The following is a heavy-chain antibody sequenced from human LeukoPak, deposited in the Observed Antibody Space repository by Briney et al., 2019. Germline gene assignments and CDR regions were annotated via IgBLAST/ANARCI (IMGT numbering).Heavy chain of an antibody. CDR1: GFRFTTYW. Sequence: WGVLRLSCAASGFRFTTYWMGWVRQAPGKGLEWVANIKQDGTEKYYVDSVKGRFTISRDNAKNSLYLQMNSLRAEDTAVYYCARGDTAMVLYYFDYWGQGTLVTVSS. CDR3: ARGDTAMVLYYFDY. J-gene: IGHJ4*02. D-gene: IGHD5-18*01. V-gene: IGHV3-7*01. CDR2: IKQDGTEK.